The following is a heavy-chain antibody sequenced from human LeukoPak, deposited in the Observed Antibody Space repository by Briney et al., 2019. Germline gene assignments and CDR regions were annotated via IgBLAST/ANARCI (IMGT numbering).Heavy chain of an antibody. CDR1: GFTFSSYS. D-gene: IGHD3-10*01. CDR2: ISSSSSTM. CDR3: AKDGRDYFVSGSHYRGVPALDY. Sequence: PGGSLRLSCAASGFTFSSYSMNWVRQAPGKGLEWVSYISSSSSTMYYADSVKGRFSISRDNAKKSLYLQMNSLRAEDTAVYYCAKDGRDYFVSGSHYRGVPALDYWGQGTLVTVSS. V-gene: IGHV3-48*01. J-gene: IGHJ4*02.